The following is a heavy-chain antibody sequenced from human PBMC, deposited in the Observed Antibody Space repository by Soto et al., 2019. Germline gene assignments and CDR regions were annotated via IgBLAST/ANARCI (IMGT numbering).Heavy chain of an antibody. CDR2: IRSKANSYAT. Sequence: GGSLRLSCAASGFTFSGSAMHWVRQASGKGLEWVGRIRSKANSYATAYAASVKGRFTISRDDSKNTAYLQMNGLKTEDMAVYYCTRLGVAGVDYYYYGMDVWGQGTTVTVSS. J-gene: IGHJ6*02. CDR1: GFTFSGSA. D-gene: IGHD3-3*01. V-gene: IGHV3-73*01. CDR3: TRLGVAGVDYYYYGMDV.